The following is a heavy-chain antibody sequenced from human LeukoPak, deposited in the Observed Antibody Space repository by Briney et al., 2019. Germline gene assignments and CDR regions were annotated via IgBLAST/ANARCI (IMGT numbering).Heavy chain of an antibody. CDR1: GFTFSSYN. J-gene: IGHJ4*02. Sequence: QPGGSLRLSCAASGFTFSSYNMNWVRQAPGKGLEGVSYISGRGNTIKYADSVKGRFTISRDNGKNSLYLHMSSLRAEDTAVYYCARDPPALEDFDYWGQGTQVTVSS. V-gene: IGHV3-48*04. CDR3: ARDPPALEDFDY. CDR2: ISGRGNTI.